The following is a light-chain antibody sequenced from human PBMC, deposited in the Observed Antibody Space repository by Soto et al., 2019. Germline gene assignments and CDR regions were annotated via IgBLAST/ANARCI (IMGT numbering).Light chain of an antibody. Sequence: ETLLTQLPLSLSVTPGEPASISCRSSQSLLHTNAYHYLDWYLQKPGQSPQLLIYLASYRASGVTDRFSGSRSGTDFTLRISRVEADDVGVYYCMQPLDLPVTFGQGTRLEIK. CDR2: LAS. V-gene: IGKV2-28*01. CDR1: QSLLHTNAYHY. J-gene: IGKJ5*01. CDR3: MQPLDLPVT.